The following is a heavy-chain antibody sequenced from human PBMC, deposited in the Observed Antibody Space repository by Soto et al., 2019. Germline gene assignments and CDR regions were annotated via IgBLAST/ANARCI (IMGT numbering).Heavy chain of an antibody. D-gene: IGHD3-10*01. CDR2: ISGGGDAT. V-gene: IGHV3-23*01. Sequence: EVQLLDSGGGLVQPGRSLRLSCAASGLTFSGYALTWVRQAPGKGLEWVSAISGGGDATFYADSVKGRFTISRDNSKNTLYLKMNTLRAEDTAVYYCARKVSGSTGRPDLWYFDLWGRGTLVTVSS. CDR1: GLTFSGYA. J-gene: IGHJ2*01. CDR3: ARKVSGSTGRPDLWYFDL.